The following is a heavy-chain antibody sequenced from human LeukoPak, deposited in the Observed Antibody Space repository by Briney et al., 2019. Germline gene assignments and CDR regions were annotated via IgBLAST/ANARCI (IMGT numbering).Heavy chain of an antibody. CDR3: AKVGVNSGWGYYFDY. Sequence: GRSLRLSCAASGFTFSSYGMHWVRQAPGKGLEWVAVISYDGSNKYYADSVKGRFTISRDNSKNTLYLQMNSLRAEDTAVYYCAKVGVNSGWGYYFDYWGQGTLVTVSS. J-gene: IGHJ4*02. D-gene: IGHD6-19*01. V-gene: IGHV3-30*18. CDR2: ISYDGSNK. CDR1: GFTFSSYG.